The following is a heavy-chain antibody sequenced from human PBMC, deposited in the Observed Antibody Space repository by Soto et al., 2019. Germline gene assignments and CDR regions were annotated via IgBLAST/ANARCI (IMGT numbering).Heavy chain of an antibody. V-gene: IGHV1-69*01. J-gene: IGHJ3*01. Sequence: QVHLVQSGAEVKMPGSSVRVSCASSGGAFSTSDIGWVRQAPGQGLEWMGGIIPVFGAANYAQKFKGRVTITADESTRTAYLEIGSLKAEDTATYYCARDPRSGWAHDASDVWGPGTFIIVSS. CDR1: GGAFSTSD. CDR2: IIPVFGAA. D-gene: IGHD3-22*01. CDR3: ARDPRSGWAHDASDV.